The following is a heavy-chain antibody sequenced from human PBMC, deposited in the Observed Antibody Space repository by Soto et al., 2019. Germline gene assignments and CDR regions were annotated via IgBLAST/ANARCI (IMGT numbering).Heavy chain of an antibody. Sequence: EVQLLESGGGLVQPGGSLRLPCAASGFTFSSYARSWARQAPGKGLXXVSAISGSGGSTNYEDPVKGRFTISRDNSKNTLYLQMNSLRAEDTAVYYCAKRPLRRIYYDSSGYYGLDYWGQGTLVTVSS. CDR2: ISGSGGST. D-gene: IGHD3-22*01. V-gene: IGHV3-23*01. CDR1: GFTFSSYA. J-gene: IGHJ4*02. CDR3: AKRPLRRIYYDSSGYYGLDY.